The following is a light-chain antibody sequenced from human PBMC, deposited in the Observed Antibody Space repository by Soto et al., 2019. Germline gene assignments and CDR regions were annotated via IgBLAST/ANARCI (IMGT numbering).Light chain of an antibody. CDR1: QSVSSN. J-gene: IGKJ1*01. Sequence: EIVMTQSPATLSVSPGERATLSCRASQSVSSNLAWYQQKPGQAPRLLIYGASTRATGIPARFSGSGSGTEFTLTISSLQSEDFAVYYCKQYNNCSTWTLGQGTKVDIK. V-gene: IGKV3-15*01. CDR3: KQYNNCSTWT. CDR2: GAS.